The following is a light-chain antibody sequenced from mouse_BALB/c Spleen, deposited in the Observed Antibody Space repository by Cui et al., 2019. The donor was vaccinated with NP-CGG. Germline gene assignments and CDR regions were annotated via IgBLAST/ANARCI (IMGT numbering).Light chain of an antibody. Sequence: QAPVTPESALTTSLGETVTLTCRSSTGGVTTSNYANWVQEKPDHLFTGLIGGTNNRTPGVPARFSGSLIGDKAALTITGAQTEDEAIYFCALWYSNHWVFGGGTKLTVL. V-gene: IGLV1*01. CDR2: GTN. J-gene: IGLJ1*01. CDR1: TGGVTTSNY. CDR3: ALWYSNHWV.